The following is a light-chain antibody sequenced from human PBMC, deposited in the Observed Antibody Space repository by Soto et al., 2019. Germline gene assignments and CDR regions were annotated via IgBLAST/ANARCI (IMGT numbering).Light chain of an antibody. Sequence: EIVMTRPPPTLYLSPGDRAPLSCRASQSVSSTLAWYQQKPGQAPRLLIYGASTRATSIPARFSGSGSGTEFTLTISSLQSEDFAVYYCQQYNNWPRTFGQGTKVDIK. J-gene: IGKJ1*01. V-gene: IGKV3-15*01. CDR1: QSVSST. CDR2: GAS. CDR3: QQYNNWPRT.